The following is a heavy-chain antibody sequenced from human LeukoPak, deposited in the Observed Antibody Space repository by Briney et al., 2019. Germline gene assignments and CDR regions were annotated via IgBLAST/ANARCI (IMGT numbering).Heavy chain of an antibody. CDR1: GFTFSSYP. CDR2: MSDSGVRT. CDR3: AKDRAGCGGNCGGDSFDI. D-gene: IGHD4-23*01. V-gene: IGHV3-23*01. J-gene: IGHJ3*02. Sequence: PGGSLRLSCAASGFTFSSYPMSWVRQAPGKGLEWVSGMSDSGVRTFYADSVKGRFTNSRDNFRNSLYLQMSSLRAEDTALYYCAKDRAGCGGNCGGDSFDIWGQGTMVTVSS.